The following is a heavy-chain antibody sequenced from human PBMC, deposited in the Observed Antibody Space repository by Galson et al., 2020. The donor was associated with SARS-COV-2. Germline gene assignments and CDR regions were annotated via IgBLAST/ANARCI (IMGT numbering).Heavy chain of an antibody. CDR3: AREHSGSSFKD. Sequence: SETLSLTCTVSGASINNNNYYWDWIRQPPGKGLEWIGSVYYSGSTYYNPSLKSRVTISVDTSKNQFSLKLFSVTAADTAMYYCAREHSGSSFKDWGQGTLLTVSS. CDR2: VYYSGST. D-gene: IGHD6-6*01. V-gene: IGHV4-39*02. J-gene: IGHJ4*02. CDR1: GASINNNNYY.